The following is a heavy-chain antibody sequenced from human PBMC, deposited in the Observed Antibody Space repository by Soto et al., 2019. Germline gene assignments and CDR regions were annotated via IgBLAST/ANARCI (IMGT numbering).Heavy chain of an antibody. CDR1: GFTFSSYA. CDR3: AQVVARWLVREAWFDD. V-gene: IGHV3-23*04. D-gene: IGHD6-19*01. Sequence: EVQLVESGGGLVKPGGSLRLSFAASGFTFSSYAMSWVRQAPGKGLEWVSAISGSGGSTYYADSVKGRFTISRDNSKNTLYLEMTRLKADDTAVYYCAQVVARWLVREAWFDDWGQGNMVTVFS. CDR2: ISGSGGST. J-gene: IGHJ5*02.